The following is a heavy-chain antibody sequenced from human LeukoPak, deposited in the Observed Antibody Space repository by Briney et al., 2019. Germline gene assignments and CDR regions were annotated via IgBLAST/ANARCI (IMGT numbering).Heavy chain of an antibody. D-gene: IGHD3-3*01. V-gene: IGHV1-8*03. CDR2: MNPNSGNT. CDR1: GYTFTSYD. J-gene: IGHJ4*02. CDR3: ARGDLYYDFWSGYHYYFDY. Sequence: ASVKVSCKASGYTFTSYDINWVRQATGQGLEWMGWMNPNSGNTGYAQKFQGRVTITRNTSISTAYMELSSLRSEDTAVYYCARGDLYYDFWSGYHYYFDYWGQGTLVTVSS.